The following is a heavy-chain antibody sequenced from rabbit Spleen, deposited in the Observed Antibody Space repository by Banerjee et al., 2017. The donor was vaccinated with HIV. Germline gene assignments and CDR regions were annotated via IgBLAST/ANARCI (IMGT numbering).Heavy chain of an antibody. CDR2: IGAGSGTT. D-gene: IGHD4-2*01. Sequence: QSLEESGGGLVQPEGSLTLTCTASGFSFSSSYYMCWVRQAPGKGLEWIACIGAGSGTTYYASWAKGRFTISKTSSTTVTLQMTRLTAADTATYFCAKAYYVGDDGVDLKFGLWGQGTLVTVS. V-gene: IGHV1S40*01. J-gene: IGHJ6*01. CDR1: GFSFSSSYY. CDR3: AKAYYVGDDGVDLKFGL.